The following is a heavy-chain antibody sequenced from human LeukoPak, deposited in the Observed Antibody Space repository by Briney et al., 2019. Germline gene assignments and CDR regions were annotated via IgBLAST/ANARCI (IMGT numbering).Heavy chain of an antibody. CDR3: AMGRGGPFGFDP. Sequence: GASVKVSCKASGGTVSTYDISWVRQAPGQGLEWMGRIIPILGTANYAQKFQGRVTITADESTSTAYMELSSLRSEDTAVYYCAMGRGGPFGFDPWGQGTLVTVSS. CDR1: GGTVSTYD. J-gene: IGHJ5*02. CDR2: IIPILGTA. D-gene: IGHD1-26*01. V-gene: IGHV1-69*11.